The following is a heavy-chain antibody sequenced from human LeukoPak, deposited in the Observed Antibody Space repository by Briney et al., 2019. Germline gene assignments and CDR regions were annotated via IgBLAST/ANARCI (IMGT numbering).Heavy chain of an antibody. V-gene: IGHV3-7*01. D-gene: IGHD3-22*01. CDR2: IKEDGSEK. CDR3: ARDSVHGYYDSSGYSTLFDY. Sequence: GGSLRLSCAASGFTFSSYWMSWVRQAPGKGLEWVANIKEDGSEKYYVDSVKGRFTISRDNAKNSLYLQMNSLRAEDTAVYYCARDSVHGYYDSSGYSTLFDYWGQGTLVTVSS. J-gene: IGHJ4*02. CDR1: GFTFSSYW.